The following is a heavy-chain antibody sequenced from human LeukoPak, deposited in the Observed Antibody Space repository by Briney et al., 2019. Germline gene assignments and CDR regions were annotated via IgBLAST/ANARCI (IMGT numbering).Heavy chain of an antibody. Sequence: PGGSLRLSCAASGFTFSRYGMHWVRQAPGKGLEWVSFTRFDGKNKYYADSVKGRFTISKDSSKNTLDLQMNSLRAEDTAVYYCARADCSSTSCSLFGGYAAANYYYYYMDVWGKGTTVTVSS. V-gene: IGHV3-30*02. CDR3: ARADCSSTSCSLFGGYAAANYYYYYMDV. CDR2: TRFDGKNK. D-gene: IGHD2-2*01. J-gene: IGHJ6*03. CDR1: GFTFSRYG.